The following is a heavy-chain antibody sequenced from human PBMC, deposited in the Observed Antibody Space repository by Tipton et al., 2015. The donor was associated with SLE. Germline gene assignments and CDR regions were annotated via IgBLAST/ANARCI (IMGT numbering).Heavy chain of an antibody. CDR3: ARRGYSGIGSDFDY. Sequence: TLSLTCTVSGGSISSSSYYWGWIRQPPGKGLEWIGEINHSGSTNYNPSLKSRVTISVDTSKNQFSLKLGSVTAADTAVYYCARRGYSGIGSDFDYWGQGTLVTVSS. CDR2: INHSGST. J-gene: IGHJ4*02. D-gene: IGHD5-12*01. V-gene: IGHV4-39*07. CDR1: GGSISSSSYY.